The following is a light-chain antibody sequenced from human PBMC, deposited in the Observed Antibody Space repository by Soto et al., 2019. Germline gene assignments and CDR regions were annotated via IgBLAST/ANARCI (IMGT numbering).Light chain of an antibody. J-gene: IGKJ1*01. V-gene: IGKV3-20*01. CDR3: QQYGSTRWT. Sequence: DIVLTQSPGTLSLSPGERATLSCRASQSVDSTYLAWYQQKPGQPPRLLIYDASSRATGIPDRFRGSGSGTDFTLTISRVEPEDFAVYYCQQYGSTRWTFGQGTKVDIK. CDR1: QSVDSTY. CDR2: DAS.